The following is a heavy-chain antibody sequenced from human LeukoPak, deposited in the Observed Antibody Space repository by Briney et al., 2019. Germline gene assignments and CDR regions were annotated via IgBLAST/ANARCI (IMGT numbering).Heavy chain of an antibody. V-gene: IGHV3-21*01. J-gene: IGHJ3*02. CDR2: ISSSSSYI. CDR3: ARDDAHYDSSGYYWADAFDI. Sequence: GGSLRLSCAASGFTFSSYSMNWVRQAPGKGLEWVSCISSSSSYIYYADSVKGRFTISRDNAKNSLYLQMNSLRAEDTAVYYCARDDAHYDSSGYYWADAFDIWGQGTMVTVSS. D-gene: IGHD3-22*01. CDR1: GFTFSSYS.